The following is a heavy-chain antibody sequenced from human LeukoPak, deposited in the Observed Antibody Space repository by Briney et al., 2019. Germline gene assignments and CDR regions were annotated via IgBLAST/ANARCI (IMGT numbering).Heavy chain of an antibody. CDR1: GFTFNNYS. CDR2: ISSRSTYI. Sequence: GGSLRLSCVASGFTFNNYSMNWVRQAPGKGLEWVSSISSRSTYIYYADSLKSRFTISRDNAKNSLYLQMNSLRGEDTTVYYCARGAERSGYDHWGQGTLVTVAS. D-gene: IGHD3-22*01. V-gene: IGHV3-21*01. J-gene: IGHJ4*02. CDR3: ARGAERSGYDH.